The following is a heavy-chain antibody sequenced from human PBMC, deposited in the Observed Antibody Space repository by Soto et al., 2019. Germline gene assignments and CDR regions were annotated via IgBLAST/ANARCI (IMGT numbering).Heavy chain of an antibody. CDR2: INPTGGST. Sequence: QVQLVQSGAEVKKPGASVKVSCKASGYTFTSYYIHWVRQAPGQGLEWMGIINPTGGSTNYAQKLQERVTVTMDTSTSTVYMELSSLRPEDTAVYYCARGLTTGDYWGQGTLVTVSS. CDR1: GYTFTSYY. CDR3: ARGLTTGDY. J-gene: IGHJ4*02. D-gene: IGHD4-17*01. V-gene: IGHV1-46*03.